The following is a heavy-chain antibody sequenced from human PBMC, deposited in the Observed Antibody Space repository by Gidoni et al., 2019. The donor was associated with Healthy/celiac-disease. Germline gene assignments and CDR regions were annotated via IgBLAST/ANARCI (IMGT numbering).Heavy chain of an antibody. CDR3: AKDRDIVGATPYFQH. CDR2: ISCSGGST. CDR1: GFTFSSYA. Sequence: EVQLVESGGGFVQPGGSLRPSCAASGFTFSSYAMSWVRQAPGKGLEWVSAISCSGGSTYYADSVKGRFTISRDNSKNTLYLQMNSLRAEDTAVYYCAKDRDIVGATPYFQHWGQGTLVTVSS. V-gene: IGHV3-23*04. D-gene: IGHD1-26*01. J-gene: IGHJ1*01.